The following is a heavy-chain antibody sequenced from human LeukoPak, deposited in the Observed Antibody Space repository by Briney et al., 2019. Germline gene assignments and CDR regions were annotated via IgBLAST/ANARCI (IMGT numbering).Heavy chain of an antibody. CDR1: GYTFTGYY. CDR2: INPNSGGT. D-gene: IGHD4-23*01. CDR3: ARVPPDYGGNSPTFDY. J-gene: IGHJ4*02. Sequence: GASVKVSCKASGYTFTGYYMHWVRQAPGQGLEWMGWINPNSGGTNYAQKFQGRVTMTRDTSTSTVYMELSSLRSEDTAVYYCARVPPDYGGNSPTFDYWGQGTLVTVSS. V-gene: IGHV1-2*02.